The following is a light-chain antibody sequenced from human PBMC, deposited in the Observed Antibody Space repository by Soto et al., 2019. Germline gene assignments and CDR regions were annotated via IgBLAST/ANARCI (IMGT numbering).Light chain of an antibody. CDR3: QHYGRSPYS. Sequence: EIVLTQSPGTLSLSLGERVTLSCRASQSVSSNYLAWYQQRPGQAPRLLIHGVSSRATGIPDRFTGSGSGRDFTLTISSLEPEDSAVYYCQHYGRSPYSFGQGTKLEIK. V-gene: IGKV3-20*01. J-gene: IGKJ2*01. CDR1: QSVSSNY. CDR2: GVS.